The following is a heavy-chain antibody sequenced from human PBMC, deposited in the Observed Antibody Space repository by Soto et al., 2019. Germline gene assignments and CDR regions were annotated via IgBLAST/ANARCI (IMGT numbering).Heavy chain of an antibody. CDR1: GFSLRSRS. CDR3: ASDNSGWYS. Sequence: GGSLRLSCAASGFSLRSRSMNWVRQATGKGLEWVSYISGSSTTRYYTDSVKSRFTISRDDAKNTLYLQMNSLKAEDTAVYYCASDNSGWYSWGQGTLVTVSS. V-gene: IGHV3-48*01. D-gene: IGHD6-19*01. J-gene: IGHJ4*02. CDR2: ISGSSTTR.